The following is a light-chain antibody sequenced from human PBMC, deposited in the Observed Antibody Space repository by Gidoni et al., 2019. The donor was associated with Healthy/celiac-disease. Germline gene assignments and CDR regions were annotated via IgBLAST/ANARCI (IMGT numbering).Light chain of an antibody. J-gene: IGKJ4*01. CDR1: QDISNY. V-gene: IGKV1-33*01. CDR2: DAS. CDR3: QQNDNLPFG. Sequence: DIQMTQSPSSLSASVGDRVTITCQASQDISNYLNWYQQKPGKAPKLLIYDASNLETGVPSRFSGSGSGTDFTFTISSLQPEDIATYYCQQNDNLPFGFGGXTKVEIK.